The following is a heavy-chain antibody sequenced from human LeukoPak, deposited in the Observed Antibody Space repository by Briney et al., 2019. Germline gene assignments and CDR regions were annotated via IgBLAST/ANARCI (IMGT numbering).Heavy chain of an antibody. CDR3: ARKSRASPGWRPRVKNAFDL. Sequence: SGGSLRLSCTASAFTFSNYWMSWVRQAPGKGLEWVASINQDGSAKDSVRSVEGRFIISRDNVKNSLYLQMDTLRAEDTAVYYCARKSRASPGWRPRVKNAFDLWGLGTLVTVSS. J-gene: IGHJ3*01. CDR2: INQDGSAK. CDR1: AFTFSNYW. V-gene: IGHV3-7*03. D-gene: IGHD6-6*01.